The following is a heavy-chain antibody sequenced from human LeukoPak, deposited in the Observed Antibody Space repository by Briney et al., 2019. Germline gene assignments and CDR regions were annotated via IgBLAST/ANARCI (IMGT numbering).Heavy chain of an antibody. CDR3: ARDRSGYSYGEPLDH. D-gene: IGHD5-18*01. V-gene: IGHV1-2*06. CDR2: INPNSGGT. CDR1: GYTFTGYY. Sequence: ASVKVSCKASGYTFTGYYMHWARQAPGQGLEWLGRINPNSGGTNDAQNFQGRVTMTRDTSMNTAYMELSRLRGDDTAVYYCARDRSGYSYGEPLDHWGQGTLVIVSS. J-gene: IGHJ4*02.